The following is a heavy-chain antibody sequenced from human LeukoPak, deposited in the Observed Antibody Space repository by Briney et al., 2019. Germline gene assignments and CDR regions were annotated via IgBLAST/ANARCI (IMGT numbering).Heavy chain of an antibody. J-gene: IGHJ5*02. V-gene: IGHV4-34*01. CDR3: ARGRGGFDP. CDR2: INHSGST. Sequence: SETLSLTCAVYGGSFSGYYWSWIRQPPGKGLEWIGEINHSGSTNYNPSLKSRVTISVDTSKTQFSLKRSSVTAADTAVYYCARGRGGFDPWGQGTLVTVSS. CDR1: GGSFSGYY. D-gene: IGHD4-17*01.